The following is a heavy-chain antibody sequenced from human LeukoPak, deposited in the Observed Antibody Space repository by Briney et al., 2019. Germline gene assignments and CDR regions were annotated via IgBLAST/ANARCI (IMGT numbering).Heavy chain of an antibody. CDR2: IWYDGSNK. J-gene: IGHJ4*02. CDR3: ARDQKSIAVAEAFDY. D-gene: IGHD6-19*01. Sequence: PGRSLRLSCAASGFTFSSYGMHWVRQAPGKGLEWVAVIWYDGSNKYYADSVKGRFTISRDNSKNTLYLQMNSLRAEDTAVYYCARDQKSIAVAEAFDYWGQGTLVTVSS. CDR1: GFTFSSYG. V-gene: IGHV3-33*01.